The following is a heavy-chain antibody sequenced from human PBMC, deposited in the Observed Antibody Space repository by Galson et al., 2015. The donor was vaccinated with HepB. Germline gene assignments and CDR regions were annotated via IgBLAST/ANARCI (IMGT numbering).Heavy chain of an antibody. CDR3: ARDKRASRYSSSRWFDP. CDR1: GGSISSGGYY. J-gene: IGHJ5*02. CDR2: IYYSGST. Sequence: TLSLTCTVSGGSISSGGYYWSWIRQHPGKGLEWIGYIYYSGSTYYNPSLKSRVTISVDTSKDQFSLKLSSVTAADTAVYYCARDKRASRYSSSRWFDPWGQGTLVTVSS. V-gene: IGHV4-31*03. D-gene: IGHD6-6*01.